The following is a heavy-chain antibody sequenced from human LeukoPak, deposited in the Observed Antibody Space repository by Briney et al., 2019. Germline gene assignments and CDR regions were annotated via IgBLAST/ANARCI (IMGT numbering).Heavy chain of an antibody. Sequence: GGSLRLSCAASGFTFNTYNMNWVRQAPGKGLEWVAFIRYDGSNKYYADSVKGRFTISRDNSKNTLYLQMNSLRAEDTAVYYCAKDPPDCGGDCYPLDYWGQGTLVTVSS. D-gene: IGHD2-21*02. J-gene: IGHJ4*02. CDR2: IRYDGSNK. V-gene: IGHV3-30*02. CDR1: GFTFNTYN. CDR3: AKDPPDCGGDCYPLDY.